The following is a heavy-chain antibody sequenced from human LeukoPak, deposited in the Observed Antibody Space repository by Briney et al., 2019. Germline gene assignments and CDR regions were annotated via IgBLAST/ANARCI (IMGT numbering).Heavy chain of an antibody. D-gene: IGHD3-9*01. CDR1: GFTFSSYS. CDR2: ISSSSSYI. Sequence: TGGSLRLSCAASGFTFSSYSMNWVRQAPGKGLEWVSSISSSSSYIYYADSVKGRFTISRDNSKNTLYLQMNSLRAEDTAVYYCARGPSIFFDWSGMYYFDYWGQGTLVTVSS. CDR3: ARGPSIFFDWSGMYYFDY. J-gene: IGHJ4*02. V-gene: IGHV3-21*01.